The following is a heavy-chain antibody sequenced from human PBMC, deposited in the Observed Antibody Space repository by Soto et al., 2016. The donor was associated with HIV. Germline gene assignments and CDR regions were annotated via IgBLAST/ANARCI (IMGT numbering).Heavy chain of an antibody. D-gene: IGHD2-15*01. CDR2: IGGSGGSI. CDR1: GFTFVQLY. V-gene: IGHV3-23*01. Sequence: DVELMESGGTLVQPGGSVRLSCEASGFTFVQLYDELGPGRLQGRGVEWVSGIGGSGGSIYYGDSLTGRFTISRDNSKNTLYLQMNSLGVEDTAVYYCARARYCSGGSCYLDYWGQGTLVAVSS. J-gene: IGHJ4*02. CDR3: ARARYCSGGSCYLDY.